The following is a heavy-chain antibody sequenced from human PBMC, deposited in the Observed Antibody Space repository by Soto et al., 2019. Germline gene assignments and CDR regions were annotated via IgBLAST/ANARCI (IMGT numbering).Heavy chain of an antibody. CDR1: GYTLTELS. J-gene: IGHJ4*02. D-gene: IGHD3-9*01. CDR2: FDPEDGET. V-gene: IGHV1-24*01. CDR3: ATGGILTGYYKFDD. Sequence: ASVKVSCKVSGYTLTELSMHWVRQAPGKGLEWMGGFDPEDGETIYAQKFQGRVTMTEDTSTDTAYMELSSLRSEDTAVYYCATGGILTGYYKFDDWGQGTRVTVAS.